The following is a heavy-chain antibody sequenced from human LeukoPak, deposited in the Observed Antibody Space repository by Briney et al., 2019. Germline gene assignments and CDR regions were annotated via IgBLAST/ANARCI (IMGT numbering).Heavy chain of an antibody. CDR3: AKDRRAIAAAGTDPFDY. CDR1: GFTFSSYG. D-gene: IGHD6-13*01. V-gene: IGHV3-30*02. Sequence: PGGSLRLSCAASGFTFSSYGMHWVRQAPGKGLEWVAFIRYDGSNKYYADSVKGRFTISRDNSKNTLYLQMNSLRAEDTAVYYCAKDRRAIAAAGTDPFDYWGQGTLVTVSS. J-gene: IGHJ4*02. CDR2: IRYDGSNK.